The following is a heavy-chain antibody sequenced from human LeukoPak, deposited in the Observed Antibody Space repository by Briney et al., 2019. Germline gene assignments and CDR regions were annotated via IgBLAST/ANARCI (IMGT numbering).Heavy chain of an antibody. CDR2: ISCSGSTI. CDR1: GFTFSSYE. CDR3: ARDGNYGERYYYYYGMDV. Sequence: GGSLRLSCAASGFTFSSYEMNWVRQAPGKGLEWVSYISCSGSTIYYADSVKGRFTISRDNAKNSLYLQMNSLRAEDTAVYYCARDGNYGERYYYYYGMDVWGKGTTVTVSS. J-gene: IGHJ6*04. D-gene: IGHD4/OR15-4a*01. V-gene: IGHV3-48*03.